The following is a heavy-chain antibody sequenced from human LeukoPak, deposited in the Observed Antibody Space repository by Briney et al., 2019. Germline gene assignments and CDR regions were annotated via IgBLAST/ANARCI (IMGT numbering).Heavy chain of an antibody. D-gene: IGHD3-22*01. V-gene: IGHV3-23*01. CDR3: AKGYTMIVVVIPFDY. CDR2: ISGSGGST. CDR1: GFTFSSYA. J-gene: IGHJ4*02. Sequence: GGSLRLSCAASGFTFSSYAMSWVRQAPGKGLEWVSAISGSGGSTYYADSVKGRFTISRDNSKNTLYLQMNSLRAEDTAVYYCAKGYTMIVVVIPFDYWGQGTLVTVSS.